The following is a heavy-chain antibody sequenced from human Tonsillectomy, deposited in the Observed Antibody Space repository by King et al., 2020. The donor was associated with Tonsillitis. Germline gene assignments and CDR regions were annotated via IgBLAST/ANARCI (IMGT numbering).Heavy chain of an antibody. CDR1: GFTFSSYA. J-gene: IGHJ6*02. V-gene: IGHV3-23*04. CDR2: ISGSGGST. D-gene: IGHD3-9*01. Sequence: VQLVESGGGLVQPGGSLRLSCAASGFTFSSYAMSWVRQAPGKGLEWVSAISGSGGSTYYADSVKGRFTISRDNSKNTLYLQMNSLRAEDTAVYYCAKNKAYYDILTGYYSTGSYYYGMDVWGQGTTVTVSS. CDR3: AKNKAYYDILTGYYSTGSYYYGMDV.